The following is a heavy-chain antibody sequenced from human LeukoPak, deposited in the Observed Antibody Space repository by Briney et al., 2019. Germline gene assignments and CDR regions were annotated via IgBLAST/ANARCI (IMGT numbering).Heavy chain of an antibody. D-gene: IGHD2-2*03. CDR2: IKQDGSEK. Sequence: GGSLRLSCAASGFTFSSYWMSWVRQAPGKGLEWVANIKQDGSEKYCADSVKGRFTISRDNSKNTLYLQMNSLRAEDTAVYYCAKDRALDSWGQGTLVTVSS. J-gene: IGHJ4*02. V-gene: IGHV3-7*01. CDR3: AKDRALDS. CDR1: GFTFSSYW.